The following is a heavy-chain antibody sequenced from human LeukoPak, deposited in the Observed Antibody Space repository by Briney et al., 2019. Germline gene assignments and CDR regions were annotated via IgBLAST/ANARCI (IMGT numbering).Heavy chain of an antibody. CDR3: ARRNHIVVVTAIAGDAFDI. CDR1: GMSITSRHY. D-gene: IGHD2-21*02. Sequence: SETLSLTCSVSGMSITSRHYWGRIRQPPGKGLEWIGSTSHSDSPYYNPSLKSRVTISVDTSKNQFSLKLSSVTAADTAVYYCARRNHIVVVTAIAGDAFDIWGQGTMVTVSS. J-gene: IGHJ3*02. V-gene: IGHV4-38-2*02. CDR2: TSHSDSP.